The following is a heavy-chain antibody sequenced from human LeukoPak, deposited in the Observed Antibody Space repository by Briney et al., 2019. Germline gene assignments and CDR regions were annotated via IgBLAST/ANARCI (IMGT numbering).Heavy chain of an antibody. CDR2: IYYSGST. Sequence: KPSETLSLTCTVSGGSISSSSYYWGWIRQPPGKGLEWIGSIYYSGSTYYNPSLKSRVTISVDTSKNQFSLKLSSVTAADTAAYYCAKTRTYYDILTGYYNGWFDPWGQGTPVTVSS. V-gene: IGHV4-39*07. D-gene: IGHD3-9*01. J-gene: IGHJ5*02. CDR3: AKTRTYYDILTGYYNGWFDP. CDR1: GGSISSSSYY.